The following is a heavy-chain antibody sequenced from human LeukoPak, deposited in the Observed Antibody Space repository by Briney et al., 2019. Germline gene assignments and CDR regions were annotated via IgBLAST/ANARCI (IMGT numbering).Heavy chain of an antibody. Sequence: GGSLRLSCAASGFTFSSYAMSWVRQAPGKGLEWVSAISGSGGSTYYADSVKGRFTISRDNSKNTLYLQMNSLRADDSAIYYCARKKIISPDFWGQGALVTVSS. J-gene: IGHJ4*02. CDR1: GFTFSSYA. CDR3: ARKKIISPDF. V-gene: IGHV3-23*01. CDR2: ISGSGGST.